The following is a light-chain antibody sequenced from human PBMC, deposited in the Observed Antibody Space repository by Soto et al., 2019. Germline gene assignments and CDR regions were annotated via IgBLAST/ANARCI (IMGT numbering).Light chain of an antibody. CDR2: DNN. CDR1: SSNIGNNY. V-gene: IGLV1-51*01. CDR3: GTWDSSLSVSYV. Sequence: QSVLTQPPSVSAAPGQTVTISCSGSSSNIGNNYVSWYQQLPVTAPKLLIYDNNKRPSGIPDRFSGSKSGTSATLGITGLQTGDEADYYCGTWDSSLSVSYVFGTGTKLTVL. J-gene: IGLJ1*01.